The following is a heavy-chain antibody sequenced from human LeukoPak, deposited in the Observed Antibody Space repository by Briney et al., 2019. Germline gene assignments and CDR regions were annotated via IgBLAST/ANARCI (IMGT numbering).Heavy chain of an antibody. CDR2: INPNSGGT. V-gene: IGHV1-2*02. D-gene: IGHD3-9*01. J-gene: IGHJ5*02. CDR1: GYTFTGYY. CDR3: ARDGADILTGYYSWFDP. Sequence: ASVKVSCKASGYTFTGYYMHWVRQAPGQGLEWMGWINPNSGGTNYAQKFQGRVTMTRDTSISTAYMELSRLRSDDTAVYYCARDGADILTGYYSWFDPWGQGTLVTVSS.